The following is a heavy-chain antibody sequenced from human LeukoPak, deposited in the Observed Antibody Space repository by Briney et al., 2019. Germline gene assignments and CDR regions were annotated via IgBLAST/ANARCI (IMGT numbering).Heavy chain of an antibody. Sequence: GGSLRLSCEGSGFTFSSYNMDWVRQAPGKGLEWVSFVSSGDNYRYYADSVKGRFTISRDNAENSLYLQMNSLRPEDTAIYYCARGGRCSGDNCYATLYDYWGQGTVVTVSS. CDR2: VSSGDNYR. J-gene: IGHJ4*02. V-gene: IGHV3-21*05. CDR1: GFTFSSYN. D-gene: IGHD2-15*01. CDR3: ARGGRCSGDNCYATLYDY.